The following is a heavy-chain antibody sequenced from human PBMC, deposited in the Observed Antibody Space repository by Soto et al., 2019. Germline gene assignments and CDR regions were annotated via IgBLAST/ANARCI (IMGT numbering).Heavy chain of an antibody. V-gene: IGHV4-59*01. CDR2: IYFNGNT. D-gene: IGHD3-16*01. Sequence: SETLSLTCTVSAASFSKYYWSWIRQPPGKGLEWIGYIYFNGNTNYNPSLKRRVTISIDTSKKQISLNLTSVTDADTAVYYCASVTFGGVVLAHWGQGTLVTVS. CDR3: ASVTFGGVVLAH. CDR1: AASFSKYY. J-gene: IGHJ4*02.